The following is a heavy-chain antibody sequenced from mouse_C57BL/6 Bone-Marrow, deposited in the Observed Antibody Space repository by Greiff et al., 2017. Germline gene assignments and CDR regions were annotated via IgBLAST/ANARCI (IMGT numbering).Heavy chain of an antibody. D-gene: IGHD1-1*01. J-gene: IGHJ3*01. CDR3: ATGVITTVAKFAY. Sequence: QVQLQQSGAELMKPGASVKLSCKATGYTFTGYWIAWVKQRPGHGLEWIGEILPGSGSTNYNEKFKGKATFTADTSSNTAYMQLSSLTTEDSAIYYSATGVITTVAKFAYWVQGTLVTVSA. CDR2: ILPGSGST. CDR1: GYTFTGYW. V-gene: IGHV1-9*01.